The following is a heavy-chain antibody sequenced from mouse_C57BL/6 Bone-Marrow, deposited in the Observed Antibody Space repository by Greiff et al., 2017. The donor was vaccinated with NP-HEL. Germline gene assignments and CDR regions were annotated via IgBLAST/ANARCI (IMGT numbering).Heavy chain of an antibody. V-gene: IGHV1-64*01. CDR1: GYTFTSYW. CDR2: IHPNSGST. J-gene: IGHJ1*03. D-gene: IGHD3-3*01. Sequence: QVQLQQPGAELVKPGASVKLSCKASGYTFTSYWMHWVKQRPGQGLEWIGMIHPNSGSTNYNEKFKSKATLTVDKSSSTAYMQLSSLTSEDSAVYYCARRRDRDWYFDVWGTGTTVTVSS. CDR3: ARRRDRDWYFDV.